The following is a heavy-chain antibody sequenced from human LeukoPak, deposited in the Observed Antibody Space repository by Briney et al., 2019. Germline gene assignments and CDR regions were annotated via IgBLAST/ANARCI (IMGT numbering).Heavy chain of an antibody. CDR1: GGSISSYY. CDR2: IYYSGST. V-gene: IGHV4-59*08. CDR3: AKSRDGYNNYQFDY. D-gene: IGHD5-24*01. J-gene: IGHJ4*02. Sequence: PSETLSLTCTVSGGSISSYYWSWIRQPPGKGLEWIGFIYYSGSTNYNPSLKSRVTISVDTSKNQFSLKLSSVTAADMGVYYCAKSRDGYNNYQFDYWGQGTPVTVSS.